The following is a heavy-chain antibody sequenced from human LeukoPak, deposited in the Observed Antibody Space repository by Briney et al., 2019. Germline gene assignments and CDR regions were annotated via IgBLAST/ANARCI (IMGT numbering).Heavy chain of an antibody. D-gene: IGHD3-3*01. CDR1: GFTFSSYA. V-gene: IGHV3-30-3*01. CDR3: AGKGAYDFWSVAPDN. J-gene: IGHJ4*02. Sequence: GGSLRLSCAASGFTFSSYAMHWVRQAPGKGVEWVAVISYDGSNKYYADSVKGRFTISRDNSKNTLYLQMNSLRAEDTAVYYCAGKGAYDFWSVAPDNWGQGTLVTVSS. CDR2: ISYDGSNK.